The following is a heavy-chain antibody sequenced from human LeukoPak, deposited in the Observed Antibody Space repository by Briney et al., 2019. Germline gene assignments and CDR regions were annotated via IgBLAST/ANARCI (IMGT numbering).Heavy chain of an antibody. V-gene: IGHV4-59*08. J-gene: IGHJ4*02. Sequence: SETLTLTCTVSGGCISSYYWSWIRQPPGKGLEWIGCIYYSGSTNYNPSLKRRVTISVDTSKNQFSLKLSSVTAADTAVYYCARRSYYDSSGYYRFDYWGQGTLVTVSS. D-gene: IGHD3-22*01. CDR3: ARRSYYDSSGYYRFDY. CDR1: GGCISSYY. CDR2: IYYSGST.